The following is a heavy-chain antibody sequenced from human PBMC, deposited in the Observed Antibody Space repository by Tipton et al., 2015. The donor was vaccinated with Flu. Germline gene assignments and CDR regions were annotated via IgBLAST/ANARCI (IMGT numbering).Heavy chain of an antibody. CDR2: IYTSGST. CDR1: GGSISSYY. CDR3: ARSPAIVVVPAAIGLVGAFDI. J-gene: IGHJ3*02. V-gene: IGHV4-4*07. D-gene: IGHD2-2*01. Sequence: TLSLTCTVSGGSISSYYWSWIRQPAGKGLEWIGRIYTSGSTNYNPSLKSRVTMSVDTSKNQFSLKLSSVTAADTAVYYCARSPAIVVVPAAIGLVGAFDIWGQGTMVTVSS.